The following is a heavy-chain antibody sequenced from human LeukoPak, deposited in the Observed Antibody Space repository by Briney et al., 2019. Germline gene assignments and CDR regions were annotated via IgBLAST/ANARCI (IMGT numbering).Heavy chain of an antibody. CDR1: GFIFSSYA. D-gene: IGHD3-3*01. V-gene: IGHV3-23*01. J-gene: IGHJ4*02. Sequence: GGSLRLSCEASGFIFSSYAMTWVRQAPGKGLEWVATINAVDANTYYADSVKGRFTVSRDNSKNTLYLQINCLRAEDTAVYYCAKQFLDTNWGQGTLVTVSS. CDR3: AKQFLDTN. CDR2: INAVDANT.